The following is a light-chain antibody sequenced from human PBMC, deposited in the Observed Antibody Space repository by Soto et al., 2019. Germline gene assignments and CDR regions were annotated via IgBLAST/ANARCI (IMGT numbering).Light chain of an antibody. CDR1: SSNIGAGYD. CDR3: QSYDSSLSGVV. J-gene: IGLJ3*02. Sequence: QTVVTQPPSVSGAPGQRVTISCTGSSSNIGAGYDVHWYQHLPGTAPKLLIYGISNRPSGVPDRFSGSKSGTSASLAITGLQADDEADYYCQSYDSSLSGVVFGGGTKLTVL. V-gene: IGLV1-40*01. CDR2: GIS.